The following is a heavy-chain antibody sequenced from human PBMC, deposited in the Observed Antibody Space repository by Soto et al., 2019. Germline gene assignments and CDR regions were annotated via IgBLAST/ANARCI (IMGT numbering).Heavy chain of an antibody. Sequence: EAQLLEAGGVLVQPGGSLGLSCAASGFTFSGYAMRWCRQAPGKGLEWVSGISGSGGSTCYADSVKGRFTISRDKSKITMYLQMTNLRADETAVYYCAKVPPGYDSSGYCCIHAFDIWGQGTMVTVSS. D-gene: IGHD3-22*01. V-gene: IGHV3-23*01. CDR3: AKVPPGYDSSGYCCIHAFDI. CDR2: ISGSGGST. J-gene: IGHJ3*02. CDR1: GFTFSGYA.